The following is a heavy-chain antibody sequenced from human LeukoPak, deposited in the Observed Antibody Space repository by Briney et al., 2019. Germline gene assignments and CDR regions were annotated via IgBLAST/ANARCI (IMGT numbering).Heavy chain of an antibody. V-gene: IGHV4-39*07. D-gene: IGHD6-13*01. Sequence: PSETLSLTCTVSGGSISSSSYYWGWIRQPPGKGLEWIGSSYYSGSTYYNPSLKSRVTISVDTSKNQFSLKLSSVTAADTAVYYCARGNGYSSSWYNYYYYMDVWGKGTTVTVSS. CDR2: SYYSGST. J-gene: IGHJ6*03. CDR1: GGSISSSSYY. CDR3: ARGNGYSSSWYNYYYYMDV.